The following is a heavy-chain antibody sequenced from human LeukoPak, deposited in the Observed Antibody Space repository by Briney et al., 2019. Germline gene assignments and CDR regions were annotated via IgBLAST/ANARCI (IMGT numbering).Heavy chain of an antibody. CDR2: IYYSGST. CDR1: GGSISSYY. J-gene: IGHJ6*03. Sequence: SETLSLTCTVSGGSISSYYWSWIRQPPGKGLEWIGYIYYSGSTNYNPSLKSRVTISVDTSKNQFSLKLSSVTAADTAVYYCARDLHYDFWSGHPSYYMDVWGKGTTVTVSS. CDR3: ARDLHYDFWSGHPSYYMDV. D-gene: IGHD3-3*01. V-gene: IGHV4-59*01.